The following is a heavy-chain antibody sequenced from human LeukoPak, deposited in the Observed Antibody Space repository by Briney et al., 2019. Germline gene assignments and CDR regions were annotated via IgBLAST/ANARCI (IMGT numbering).Heavy chain of an antibody. J-gene: IGHJ6*04. Sequence: GGSLRLSCAASGFIFRNFDMSWVRQAPGKGLEWVSTVSATGGNTYYADSVKGRFTISRDNAKNSLYLQMNSLRAEDTAVYYCAELGITMIGGVWGKGTTVTISS. D-gene: IGHD3-10*02. CDR3: AELGITMIGGV. CDR2: VSATGGNT. V-gene: IGHV3-23*01. CDR1: GFIFRNFD.